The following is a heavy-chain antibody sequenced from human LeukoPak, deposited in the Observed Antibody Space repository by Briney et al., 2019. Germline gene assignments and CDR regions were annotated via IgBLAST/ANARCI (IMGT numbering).Heavy chain of an antibody. V-gene: IGHV4-31*03. J-gene: IGHJ5*02. Sequence: PSETLSLTCTVSGGSINNGGYYWSWIRQHPGKGLEWIGYIYYSGSSYYNPSLRSRVTISVDTSKNHFSLKLSSVTAADTAVYYCARQIVAGYYGSGSYYNWFDPWGQGTLVTVSS. CDR2: IYYSGSS. CDR1: GGSINNGGYY. CDR3: ARQIVAGYYGSGSYYNWFDP. D-gene: IGHD3-10*01.